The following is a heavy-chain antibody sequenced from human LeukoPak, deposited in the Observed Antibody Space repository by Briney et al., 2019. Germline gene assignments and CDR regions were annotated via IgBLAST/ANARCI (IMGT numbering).Heavy chain of an antibody. V-gene: IGHV4-59*01. CDR1: SGSISSYN. J-gene: IGHJ6*03. Sequence: SSETLSLTCTVSSGSISSYNWSWIRQPPGKGLEWIGYIHYSGSTNYNPSLKSRVSISVETSKNQFSLKLSSVTAADTAVYYCAREGCSGGSCYSGYYYYMDVWGKGTTVTIPS. D-gene: IGHD2-15*01. CDR3: AREGCSGGSCYSGYYYYMDV. CDR2: IHYSGST.